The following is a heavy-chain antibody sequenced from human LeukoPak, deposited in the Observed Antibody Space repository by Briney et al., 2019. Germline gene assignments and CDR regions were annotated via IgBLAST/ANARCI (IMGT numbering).Heavy chain of an antibody. D-gene: IGHD6-13*01. CDR2: ISSSSSTI. V-gene: IGHV3-48*02. CDR1: GFTFSSCS. CDR3: ARDPHIAAAGTIFDY. Sequence: GRSLRLSCADSGFTFSSCSMNWVRQAPGKGLEWVSYISSSSSTIYYADSVKGRFTISRDNAKNSLYLQMNSLRDEDSAVYYCARDPHIAAAGTIFDYWGQGTLVTVSS. J-gene: IGHJ4*02.